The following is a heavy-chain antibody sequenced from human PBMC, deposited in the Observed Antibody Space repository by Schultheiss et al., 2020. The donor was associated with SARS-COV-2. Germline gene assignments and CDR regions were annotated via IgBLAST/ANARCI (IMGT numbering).Heavy chain of an antibody. Sequence: GESLKISCAASGFTFSSYAMSWVRQAPGKGLEWVSAISGSGGSTYYADSVKGRFTISRDNSKNTLYLQMNSLRAEDTAVYYCAKGQGRYCSGGSCNSVDYWGQRTLVTVSS. CDR2: ISGSGGST. D-gene: IGHD2-15*01. V-gene: IGHV3-23*01. CDR1: GFTFSSYA. CDR3: AKGQGRYCSGGSCNSVDY. J-gene: IGHJ4*02.